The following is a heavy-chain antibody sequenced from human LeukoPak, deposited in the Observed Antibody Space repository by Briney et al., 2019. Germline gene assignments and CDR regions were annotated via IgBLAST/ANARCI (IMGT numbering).Heavy chain of an antibody. Sequence: PGGSLRLSCAASGFTFSSYSMNWVRRAPGKGLEWISYISSAGSTIYYADSVKGRFTISRDNGKNSLYLQMNNLRDGDTAVYYCARDEYGSGESDAFGIWGQGTMVTVSS. J-gene: IGHJ3*02. CDR3: ARDEYGSGESDAFGI. CDR1: GFTFSSYS. V-gene: IGHV3-48*02. CDR2: ISSAGSTI. D-gene: IGHD3-10*01.